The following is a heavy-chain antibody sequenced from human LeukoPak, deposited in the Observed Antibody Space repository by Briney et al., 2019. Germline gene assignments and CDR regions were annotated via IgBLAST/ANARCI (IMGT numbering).Heavy chain of an antibody. CDR2: IWYDGSNK. Sequence: PGRSLRLSCAASGFTFSSYGMHWVRQAPGKGLEWVAVIWYDGSNKYYADSVKGRFPISRDNSKNTLYLQMNSLRAEDTAVYYCAKEGLVGAYFHFDYWGQGTLVTVSS. CDR3: AKEGLVGAYFHFDY. CDR1: GFTFSSYG. J-gene: IGHJ4*02. V-gene: IGHV3-33*06. D-gene: IGHD1-26*01.